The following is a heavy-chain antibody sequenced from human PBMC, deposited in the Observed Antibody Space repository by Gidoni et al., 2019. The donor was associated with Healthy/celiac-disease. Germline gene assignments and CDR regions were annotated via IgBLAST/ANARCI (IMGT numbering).Heavy chain of an antibody. D-gene: IGHD3-22*01. V-gene: IGHV3-23*01. Sequence: EVQLLESGGGLVQPGWSLRLSCAASGFPFSSYPMRWVRQAPGKGLEWVSAIMGSGGSTYYADSVKGRFTISRDNSKNTLYLQMNSLRAEDTAVYYCAKESPSITMIVVVHDAFDIWGQGTMVTVSS. CDR3: AKESPSITMIVVVHDAFDI. J-gene: IGHJ3*02. CDR2: IMGSGGST. CDR1: GFPFSSYP.